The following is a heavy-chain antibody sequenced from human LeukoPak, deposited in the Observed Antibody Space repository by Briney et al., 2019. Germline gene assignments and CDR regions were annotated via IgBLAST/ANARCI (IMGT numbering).Heavy chain of an antibody. CDR1: GFTFNSYA. D-gene: IGHD1-26*01. V-gene: IGHV3-23*01. CDR3: AKEISELGGAFDI. Sequence: GGSLRLSCAASGFTFNSYAMSWVRQAPGKGLEWVSAISGSGGSTYYADSVKGRFTISRDNSENTLYLQMNSLRAEDTAVYYCAKEISELGGAFDIWGQGTMVTVSS. CDR2: ISGSGGST. J-gene: IGHJ3*02.